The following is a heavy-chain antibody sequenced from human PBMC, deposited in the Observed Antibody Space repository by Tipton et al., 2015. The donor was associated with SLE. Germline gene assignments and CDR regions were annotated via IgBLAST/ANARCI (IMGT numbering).Heavy chain of an antibody. CDR2: VNAGNGDT. CDR1: GYTFTNYA. D-gene: IGHD2-2*01. V-gene: IGHV1-3*01. CDR3: APLGYCSSTSCYLGALGY. J-gene: IGHJ4*02. Sequence: QSGPEVKKPGASVKVSCKASGYTFTNYAMHWVRQAPGQRLEWMGWVNAGNGDTQYSQKFQGRVTITRDTSASTAYMELSSLRSADTAVYYCAPLGYCSSTSCYLGALGYWGQGTLVTVSS.